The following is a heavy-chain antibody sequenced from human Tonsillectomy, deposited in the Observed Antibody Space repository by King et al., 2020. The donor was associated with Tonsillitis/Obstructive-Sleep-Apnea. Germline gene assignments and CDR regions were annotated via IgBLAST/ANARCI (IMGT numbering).Heavy chain of an antibody. D-gene: IGHD3-22*01. Sequence: HVQLVESGAEVKKPGASVKVSCKASGYTFTNYGISWVRQAPGQGLEWMAWTSAHNGHTNYAQKLQGRVTMTTDTSTSTAYMELRSLRSDDTAVYYCARDSMSHYYDSSGYYPFNYWGQGTLVTVSA. CDR2: TSAHNGHT. V-gene: IGHV1-18*01. CDR1: GYTFTNYG. J-gene: IGHJ4*02. CDR3: ARDSMSHYYDSSGYYPFNY.